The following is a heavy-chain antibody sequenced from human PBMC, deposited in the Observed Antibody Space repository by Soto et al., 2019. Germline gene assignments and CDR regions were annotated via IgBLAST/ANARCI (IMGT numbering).Heavy chain of an antibody. D-gene: IGHD3-3*01. CDR2: INHSGSA. CDR3: ARLRKDEDYDFWSGQYYNYYMDV. CDR1: GGSFSGYY. V-gene: IGHV4-34*01. Sequence: QVQLQQRGAGLLKPSETLSLTCAVYGGSFSGYYWSWIRQPPGKGLEWIGEINHSGSANYNPSLKSRVTISVDTSKNQVSLKLTSVTAADTAVYYGARLRKDEDYDFWSGQYYNYYMDVWGKGTTVTVSS. J-gene: IGHJ6*03.